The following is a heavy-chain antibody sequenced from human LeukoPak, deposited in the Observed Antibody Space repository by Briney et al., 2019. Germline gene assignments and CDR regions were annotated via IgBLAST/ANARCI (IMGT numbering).Heavy chain of an antibody. Sequence: ASVKVSCKASGGTFSSYAISWVRQAPGQGLEWMGRLIPILGIANYAQKFQGRVTITADKSTSTAYMELSSLRSEDTAVYYCARDQSGSYCGGDCSSYYFDYWGQGTLVTVSS. V-gene: IGHV1-69*04. CDR3: ARDQSGSYCGGDCSSYYFDY. CDR1: GGTFSSYA. D-gene: IGHD2-21*02. CDR2: LIPILGIA. J-gene: IGHJ4*02.